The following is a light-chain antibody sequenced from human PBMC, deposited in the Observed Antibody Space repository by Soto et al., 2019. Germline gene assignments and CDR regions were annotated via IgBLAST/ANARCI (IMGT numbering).Light chain of an antibody. CDR2: AAS. Sequence: DIQMTQSPSSLSASVGDRVTITCRARQSISTYLNWYQQKPGKAPNLLIYAASRLQSGVPSRFSGSGSGTDFTLTISSLQPEDFATYYCQESDAFPYTFGGGTKVEIK. CDR3: QESDAFPYT. J-gene: IGKJ4*01. CDR1: QSISTY. V-gene: IGKV1-39*01.